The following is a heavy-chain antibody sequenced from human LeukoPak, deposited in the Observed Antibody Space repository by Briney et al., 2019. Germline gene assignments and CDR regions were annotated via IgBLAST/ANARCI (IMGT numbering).Heavy chain of an antibody. Sequence: PSETLSLTCTVSGGSISSDLAYWSWIRQPPGKGLEWIGYIYHGGGTDYNPSLKSRVTISVDTSKNQFSLKLSSVTAADTAVYYCARFRDYEAGDAFDIWGQGTMVTVSS. CDR3: ARFRDYEAGDAFDI. J-gene: IGHJ3*02. CDR1: GGSISSDLAY. CDR2: IYHGGGT. D-gene: IGHD4-17*01. V-gene: IGHV4-30-2*01.